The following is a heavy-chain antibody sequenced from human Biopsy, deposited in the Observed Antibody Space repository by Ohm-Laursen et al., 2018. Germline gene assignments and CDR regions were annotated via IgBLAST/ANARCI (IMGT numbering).Heavy chain of an antibody. J-gene: IGHJ3*02. CDR1: GDSINNYY. Sequence: SETLSLTCAVSGDSINNYYWSWIRQPAGKGLEWIGRIYTSGSPNYSLSLESRVTMSVDTSKNQFSLNLRSVTAADTAVYYCARGTGRYYVYGAFDIWDQGTVVTVSS. D-gene: IGHD1-26*01. CDR2: IYTSGSP. V-gene: IGHV4-4*07. CDR3: ARGTGRYYVYGAFDI.